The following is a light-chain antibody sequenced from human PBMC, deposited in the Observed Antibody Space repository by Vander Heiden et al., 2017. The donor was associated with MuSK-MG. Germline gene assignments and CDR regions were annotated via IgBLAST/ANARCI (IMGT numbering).Light chain of an antibody. CDR2: EVS. CDR3: SSYAGSNNYV. Sequence: QSALTQPPSASGSPGQSVIISCTGTSSDVGGYNYVSWYQQPPGKAPKLMIYEVSKRPSGVPDRFSGSKSGNTASLTVSGLQAEDEADYYCSSYAGSNNYVFGTGTKVTVL. CDR1: SSDVGGYNY. J-gene: IGLJ1*01. V-gene: IGLV2-8*01.